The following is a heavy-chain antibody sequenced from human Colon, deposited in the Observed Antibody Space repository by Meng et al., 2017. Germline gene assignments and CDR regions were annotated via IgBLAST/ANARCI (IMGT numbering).Heavy chain of an antibody. Sequence: GGSLRLSCTASGFTFSTYAMSWVRQAPGKGLEWVSIISGSGGNTYSADSVRGRFTISRDNSKNTPYLQMNSLRAEDTALYYCAKDRGVTTVTTVDFWGQGTLVTVSS. J-gene: IGHJ4*02. CDR3: AKDRGVTTVTTVDF. CDR1: GFTFSTYA. CDR2: ISGSGGNT. D-gene: IGHD4-17*01. V-gene: IGHV3-23*01.